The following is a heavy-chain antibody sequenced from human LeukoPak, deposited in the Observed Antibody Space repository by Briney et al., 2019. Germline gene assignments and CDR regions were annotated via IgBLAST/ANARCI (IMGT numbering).Heavy chain of an antibody. D-gene: IGHD5-24*01. J-gene: IGHJ4*02. CDR3: AREVGKDGYNLDDY. CDR2: IIPMFGSA. CDR1: GGTFSNYV. Sequence: GASVKVSCKASGGTFSNYVISWVRQAPGQGLEWMGGIIPMFGSATYSEKFQGRVTITADESTSTAYMELSSLRSEDTAVYYCAREVGKDGYNLDDYWGQGTLVTVSS. V-gene: IGHV1-69*13.